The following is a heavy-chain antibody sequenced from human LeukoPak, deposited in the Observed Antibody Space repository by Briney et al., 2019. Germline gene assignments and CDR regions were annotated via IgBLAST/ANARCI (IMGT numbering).Heavy chain of an antibody. Sequence: SETLSLTCTVSGGSISSYYWSWIRQPPGRGLEWIGYIYYSGSTNYNPSLKSRVTISVDTSKNQFSLKLSSVTAADTAVYYCAREGGRDGYNSPFDYWGQGTLVTVSS. V-gene: IGHV4-59*01. CDR2: IYYSGST. CDR3: AREGGRDGYNSPFDY. J-gene: IGHJ4*02. D-gene: IGHD5-24*01. CDR1: GGSISSYY.